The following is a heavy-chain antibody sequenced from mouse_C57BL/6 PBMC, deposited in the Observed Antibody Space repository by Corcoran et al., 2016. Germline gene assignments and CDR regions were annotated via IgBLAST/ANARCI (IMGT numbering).Heavy chain of an antibody. CDR1: GYTFTDYY. CDR2: INPYNGGT. CDR3: ARWEGYYSAWFAY. Sequence: EVQLQQSGPVLVKPGASVKMSCKASGYTFTDYYMNWVKQSHGKSLEWIGVINPYNGGTSYNQKFKGKATLTVDKSSSTDYMELNSLTSEDSAVYYCARWEGYYSAWFAYWGQGTLVTVSA. J-gene: IGHJ3*01. V-gene: IGHV1-19*01. D-gene: IGHD2-3*01.